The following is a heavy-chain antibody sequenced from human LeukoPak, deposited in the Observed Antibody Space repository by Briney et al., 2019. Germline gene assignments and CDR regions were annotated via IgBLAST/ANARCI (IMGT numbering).Heavy chain of an antibody. D-gene: IGHD3-22*01. J-gene: IGHJ5*02. CDR2: IYTSGST. CDR1: GYSISSGYY. CDR3: AREGILSDYYDSSGYDNWFDP. Sequence: SETLSLTCTVSGYSISSGYYWSWIRQPAGKGLEWIGRIYTSGSTNYNPSLKSRVTMSVDTSKNQFSLKLSSVTAADTAVYYCAREGILSDYYDSSGYDNWFDPWGQGTLVTVSS. V-gene: IGHV4-4*07.